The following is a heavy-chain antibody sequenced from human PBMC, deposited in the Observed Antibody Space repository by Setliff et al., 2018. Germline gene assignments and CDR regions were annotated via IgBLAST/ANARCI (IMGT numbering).Heavy chain of an antibody. J-gene: IGHJ4*02. D-gene: IGHD5-12*01. CDR1: AYSFSGYY. Sequence: TSAYSFSGYYIHWVRQAPGQGLEWMGWMNTNSGDTKYTQKFQGRVTMTRDTSISTAYMELSSLRSDDTAVYYCARQPMDTIMVTFDYWGQGILVTVSS. CDR3: ARQPMDTIMVTFDY. V-gene: IGHV1-2*02. CDR2: MNTNSGDT.